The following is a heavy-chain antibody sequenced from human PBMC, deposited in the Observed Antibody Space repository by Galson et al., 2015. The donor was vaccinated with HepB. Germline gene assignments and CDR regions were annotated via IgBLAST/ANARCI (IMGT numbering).Heavy chain of an antibody. CDR1: TFIFSTYS. CDR3: ARDWGIAVSGTWWFDP. V-gene: IGHV3-48*04. CDR2: ISSSSTTI. D-gene: IGHD6-19*01. Sequence: SLRLSCAASTFIFSTYSMNWVRQAPGEGLEWVSYISSSSTTIYYTDSVKGRFTISGDNAKNSLYLQMSSLRAEDTAVYYCARDWGIAVSGTWWFDPWGRGTLVTVSS. J-gene: IGHJ5*02.